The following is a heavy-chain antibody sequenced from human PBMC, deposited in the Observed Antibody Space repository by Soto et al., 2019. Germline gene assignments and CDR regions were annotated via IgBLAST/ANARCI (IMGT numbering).Heavy chain of an antibody. CDR2: INAGNGNT. V-gene: IGHV1-3*01. D-gene: IGHD3-9*01. CDR1: GYTFTSYA. J-gene: IGHJ6*03. CDR3: ARAERGILNYYYYYYMYV. Sequence: ASVKVSCKASGYTFTSYAMHWVRQAPGQRLEWMGWINAGNGNTKYSQKFQGRVTITRDTSASTAYMELSSLRSEDTAVYYCARAERGILNYYYYYYMYVWGKGTTVTVSS.